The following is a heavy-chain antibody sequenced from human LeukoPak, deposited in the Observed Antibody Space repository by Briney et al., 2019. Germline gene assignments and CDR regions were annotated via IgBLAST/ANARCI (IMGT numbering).Heavy chain of an antibody. CDR2: IYYSGST. V-gene: IGHV4-59*01. Sequence: SETLSLTCTVSGGSISSYYWSWIRQPPGKGLEWIGYIYYSGSTNYNPSLKSRVTISVDTSKNQFSLKLSSVTAADTAVYYCARGGQYSGYGTTFEYWGQGTLVTVSS. CDR1: GGSISSYY. J-gene: IGHJ4*02. CDR3: ARGGQYSGYGTTFEY. D-gene: IGHD5-12*01.